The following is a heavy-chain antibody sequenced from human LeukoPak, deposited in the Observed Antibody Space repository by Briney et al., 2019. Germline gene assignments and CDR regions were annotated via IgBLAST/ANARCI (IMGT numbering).Heavy chain of an antibody. CDR1: GYTFTDYY. Sequence: ASVKVSCKASGYTFTDYYMHWVRQAPGQGFEWMGWINPNTGGANYAQNFQGRVTMTRDTSISTAYMELSGLGSDDTARYYCARDGAPPIQPKYGSGSYYSSPGFDPWGQGTLVTVSS. D-gene: IGHD3-10*01. CDR3: ARDGAPPIQPKYGSGSYYSSPGFDP. J-gene: IGHJ5*02. CDR2: INPNTGGA. V-gene: IGHV1-2*02.